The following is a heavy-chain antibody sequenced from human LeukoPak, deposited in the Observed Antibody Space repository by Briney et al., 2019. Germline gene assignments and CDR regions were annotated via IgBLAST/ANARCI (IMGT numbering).Heavy chain of an antibody. CDR1: GGSISSGGYY. J-gene: IGHJ6*02. D-gene: IGHD2-15*01. CDR2: IYYSGST. Sequence: PSETLSLTCTVSGGSISSGGYYWSWIRQHPGEGLEWIGYIYYSGSTYYNPSLKSRVTISVDTSKNQFSLKLSSVTAADTAVYYCARGVAANTAAYYYYYGMDVWGQGTTVTVSS. V-gene: IGHV4-31*03. CDR3: ARGVAANTAAYYYYYGMDV.